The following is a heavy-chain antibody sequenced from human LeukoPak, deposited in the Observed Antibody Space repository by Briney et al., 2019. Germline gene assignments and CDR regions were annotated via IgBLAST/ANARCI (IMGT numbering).Heavy chain of an antibody. D-gene: IGHD2-2*02. CDR3: ARAYRPAAIFLYDY. J-gene: IGHJ4*02. Sequence: GASVKVSCKASGYTFTSYGISWVRQAPGQGLEWMGWISAYNGNTNYAQKLQGRVTMTTDTSTSTAYMELRSLRSDDTAVYYCARAYRPAAIFLYDYWGQGTLVTVSS. V-gene: IGHV1-18*01. CDR2: ISAYNGNT. CDR1: GYTFTSYG.